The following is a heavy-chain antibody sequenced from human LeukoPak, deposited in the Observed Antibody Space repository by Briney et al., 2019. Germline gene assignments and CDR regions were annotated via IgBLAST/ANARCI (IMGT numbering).Heavy chain of an antibody. D-gene: IGHD3-9*01. CDR3: AGSRYLDLGGAFDM. CDR2: IYSGGNT. J-gene: IGHJ3*02. Sequence: GGSLRLSCAASGFTVSSNYMTWVRQAPGKGLEWVSVIYSGGNTYYSDSVRGRFTISRDDSKNTGYLQLNSLRGEDTALYYCAGSRYLDLGGAFDMWGRGTMVTVSS. V-gene: IGHV3-66*01. CDR1: GFTVSSNY.